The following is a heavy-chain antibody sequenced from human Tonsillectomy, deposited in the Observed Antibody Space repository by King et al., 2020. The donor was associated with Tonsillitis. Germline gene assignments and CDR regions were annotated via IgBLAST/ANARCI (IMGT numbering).Heavy chain of an antibody. V-gene: IGHV4-4*07. CDR2: IDTSGST. CDR1: GGSISSYY. D-gene: IGHD6-19*01. CDR3: VSQYIHARSYSSGSSRPSDY. Sequence: VQLQESGPGLVKPSETLSLTCTVSGGSISSYYWSWIRQPAGKGLEWIGRIDTSGSTNYNPSLKSRVTMSVDTSKNQFSLKLSSVTAADTAVYYCVSQYIHARSYSSGSSRPSDYWGQGTLVTVSS. J-gene: IGHJ4*02.